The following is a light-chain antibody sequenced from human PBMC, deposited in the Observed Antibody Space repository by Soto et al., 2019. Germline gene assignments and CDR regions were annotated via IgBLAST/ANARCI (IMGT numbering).Light chain of an antibody. CDR3: SSYKSSSTYV. CDR2: DVS. CDR1: SSYVGGYNY. J-gene: IGLJ1*01. Sequence: QSALTQPASVSGSPRQSITISCTGTSSYVGGYNYVSWYQQHPGKAPKLMIYDVSNRPSGVSNRFSGSKSGNTASLTISGLQAEDEADYYCSSYKSSSTYVFGTGTKVTV. V-gene: IGLV2-14*01.